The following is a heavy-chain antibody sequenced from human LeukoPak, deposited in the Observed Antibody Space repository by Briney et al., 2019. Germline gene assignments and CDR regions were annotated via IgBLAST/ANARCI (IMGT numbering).Heavy chain of an antibody. CDR2: ISGSGCIT. CDR3: AKSAACSSTSCAMGDAFDI. Sequence: GGSLRLSCAASGFTFSSYAMSWVRQAPGKGLEWVSAISGSGCITYYAYSVKGRFPISRDNSKNTLYLQMNSLRAEDTAVYYCAKSAACSSTSCAMGDAFDIWGQGTMVTVSS. J-gene: IGHJ3*02. V-gene: IGHV3-23*01. CDR1: GFTFSSYA. D-gene: IGHD2-2*01.